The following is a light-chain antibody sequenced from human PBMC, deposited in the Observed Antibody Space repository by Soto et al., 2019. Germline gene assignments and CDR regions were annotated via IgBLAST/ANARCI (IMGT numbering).Light chain of an antibody. Sequence: QSALAHPPSVSGAPGQRVTISCTGSSSNIVAGYDVHWYQQLPGAAPKLLVYGNTNRPSGVPDRFSGSRSGTSASLAITGLQAEDEADYYCQSYESSLSGWVFGGGTKVTVL. J-gene: IGLJ2*01. CDR2: GNT. V-gene: IGLV1-40*01. CDR1: SSNIVAGYD. CDR3: QSYESSLSGWV.